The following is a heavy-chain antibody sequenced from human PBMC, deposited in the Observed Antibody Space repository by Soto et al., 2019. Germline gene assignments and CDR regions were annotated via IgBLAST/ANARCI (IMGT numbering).Heavy chain of an antibody. Sequence: QVQLVESGGGVVQPGRSLRLSCAASGFTFSTYAMHWVRQAPGKGLEWVAVIWYDGSDKYYPDSVKGRFTISRDNSKNTLYLQMNSLRAEDTAVYYCARDHRYALDIWGQGTRVTVSS. CDR1: GFTFSTYA. J-gene: IGHJ3*02. V-gene: IGHV3-33*01. CDR2: IWYDGSDK. CDR3: ARDHRYALDI.